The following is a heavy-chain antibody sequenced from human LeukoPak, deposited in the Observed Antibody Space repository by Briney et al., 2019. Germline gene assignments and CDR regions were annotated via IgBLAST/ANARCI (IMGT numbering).Heavy chain of an antibody. CDR2: ISSSGSTI. Sequence: GGSLRLSCAASGFIFDDYAMHWVRQAPGKGLEWVSYISSSGSTIYYADSVKGRFTISRDNAKNSLYLQMNSLRAEDTAVYYCARDRDDSYFDYWGQGTLVTVSS. V-gene: IGHV3-11*01. CDR3: ARDRDDSYFDY. D-gene: IGHD1-1*01. J-gene: IGHJ4*02. CDR1: GFIFDDYA.